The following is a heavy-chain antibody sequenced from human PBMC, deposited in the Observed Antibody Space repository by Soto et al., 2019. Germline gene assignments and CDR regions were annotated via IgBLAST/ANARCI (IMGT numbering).Heavy chain of an antibody. D-gene: IGHD5-12*01. CDR2: IIPIFGTA. V-gene: IGHV1-69*13. J-gene: IGHJ1*01. Sequence: SVKVSCKASGGTFSSYAISWVRQAPGQGLEWMGGIIPIFGTANYAQKFQGRATITADESTSTAYMELSSLRSEDTAVYYCARTNPRGYSGYPTEYFQHWGQGTLVTVSS. CDR3: ARTNPRGYSGYPTEYFQH. CDR1: GGTFSSYA.